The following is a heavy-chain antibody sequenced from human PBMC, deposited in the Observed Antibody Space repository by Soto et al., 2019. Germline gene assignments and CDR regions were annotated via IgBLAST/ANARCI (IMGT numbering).Heavy chain of an antibody. CDR3: GGTYYFGSGHPVTYDYYYGVDV. D-gene: IGHD3-10*01. J-gene: IGHJ6*02. CDR2: ISHDGSNK. Sequence: GGSLRLSCVASGFTFSTYAFHWVRQAPGKGLEWVAVISHDGSNKYYADSVKGRFTISRDNSKNTLFLRMNSLRTDDTALYYCGGTYYFGSGHPVTYDYYYGVDVWGQGTTVTVSS. CDR1: GFTFSTYA. V-gene: IGHV3-30-3*01.